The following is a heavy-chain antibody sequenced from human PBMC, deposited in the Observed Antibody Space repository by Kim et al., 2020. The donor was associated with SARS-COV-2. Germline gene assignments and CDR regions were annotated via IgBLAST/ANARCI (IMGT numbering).Heavy chain of an antibody. CDR2: K. V-gene: IGHV3-30*01. J-gene: IGHJ3*02. CDR3: ARDQGGGAFDI. Sequence: KYYAESVQGRFTTSRDNSKNPMYLQMNSLGAEDTAVYYCARDQGGGAFDIWGQGTMVTVSS. D-gene: IGHD2-15*01.